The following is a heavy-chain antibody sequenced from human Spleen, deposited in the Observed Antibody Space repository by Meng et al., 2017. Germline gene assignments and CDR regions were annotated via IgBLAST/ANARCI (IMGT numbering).Heavy chain of an antibody. CDR3: ARPSGYEYDSSGYDS. V-gene: IGHV3-38-3*01. D-gene: IGHD3-22*01. Sequence: GESLKISCAASGFTVSSNEMSWVRQAPGKGLEWVSSISGDSTYYADSGKGRFTISRDNAKNSLYLQMNSLRAEDTAVYYCARPSGYEYDSSGYDSWGQGTLVTVSS. J-gene: IGHJ4*02. CDR2: ISGDST. CDR1: GFTVSSNE.